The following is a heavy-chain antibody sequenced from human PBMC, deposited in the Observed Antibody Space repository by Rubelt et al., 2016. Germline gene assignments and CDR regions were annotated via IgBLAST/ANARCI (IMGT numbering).Heavy chain of an antibody. CDR1: GFTFRTYW. CDR2: IKHDGSEK. V-gene: IGHV3-7*04. D-gene: IGHD2-8*02. CDR3: ARGTGAAY. Sequence: EVQLVESGGGLVQPGGSLRLSCAASGFTFRTYWMSWVRQAPGKGLEWVADIKHDGSEKYYVDSVKGRFTISRDNAKNSLYLQMSSLRAEDTAVYYCARGTGAAYWGQGTLVAVSS. J-gene: IGHJ1*01.